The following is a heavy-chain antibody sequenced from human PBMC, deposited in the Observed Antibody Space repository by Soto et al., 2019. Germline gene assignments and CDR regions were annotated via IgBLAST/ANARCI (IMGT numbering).Heavy chain of an antibody. D-gene: IGHD2-15*01. J-gene: IGHJ4*02. Sequence: QVQLQQWGAGLLKPSETLSLTCAVYGGSFSGYYWSWIRQPPRKGLEWIGEINHSGSTNYNPSLKSRVTISVDTSKNQFSLKLSSVTAADTAVYYCARGRIVVVVAAKGGYFDYWGQGTLVTVSS. CDR3: ARGRIVVVVAAKGGYFDY. V-gene: IGHV4-34*01. CDR2: INHSGST. CDR1: GGSFSGYY.